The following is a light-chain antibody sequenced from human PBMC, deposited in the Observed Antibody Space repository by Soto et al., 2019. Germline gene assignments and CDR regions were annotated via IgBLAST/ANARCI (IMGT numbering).Light chain of an antibody. CDR2: DAS. CDR1: QSIRSD. Sequence: IVMTQSPATLSVSPGERATLSCRASQSIRSDLAWYQQKPGQAPRLLLFDASTRTTGVPARFSGSGSGTEFTLTITSLQTEDFAVYYCQQYNKWSYTFGQGTTLEIK. V-gene: IGKV3-15*01. CDR3: QQYNKWSYT. J-gene: IGKJ2*01.